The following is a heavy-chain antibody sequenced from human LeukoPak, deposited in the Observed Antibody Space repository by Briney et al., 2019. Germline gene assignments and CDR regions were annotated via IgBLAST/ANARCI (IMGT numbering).Heavy chain of an antibody. CDR1: GYTFIGYY. Sequence: GASVKVSCKASGYTFIGYYLHWVRQAPGQGLEWMGWINPTSGGTNYAQKFQDRVTMTRDTSINTAYMELSRLTSDDMAVYYCARLVGLSTTASYWGQGTLVIVSS. CDR3: ARLVGLSTTASY. CDR2: INPTSGGT. J-gene: IGHJ4*02. V-gene: IGHV1-2*02. D-gene: IGHD5/OR15-5a*01.